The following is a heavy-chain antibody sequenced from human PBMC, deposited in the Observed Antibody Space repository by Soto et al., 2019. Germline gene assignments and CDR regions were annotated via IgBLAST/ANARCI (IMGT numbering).Heavy chain of an antibody. CDR3: ARSRANYYDSRGYYYSTFDY. Sequence: SVKVSCKTSGGTFSSYAISWVRQAPGQGLEWMGGIIPMFGTANYAQKFQGRATITADESTSTAYMELSSLRSEDTAVYYCARSRANYYDSRGYYYSTFDYWGQGTLVTVSS. CDR1: GGTFSSYA. V-gene: IGHV1-69*13. D-gene: IGHD3-22*01. CDR2: IIPMFGTA. J-gene: IGHJ4*02.